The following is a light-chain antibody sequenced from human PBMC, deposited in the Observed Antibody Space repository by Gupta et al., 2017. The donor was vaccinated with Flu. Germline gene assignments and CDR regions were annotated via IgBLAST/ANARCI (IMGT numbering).Light chain of an antibody. CDR2: GNS. V-gene: IGLV1-40*01. CDR3: QSYDSSLSGWV. CDR1: SSNIGAGYD. J-gene: IGLJ3*02. Sequence: QSVLTQPPSVSVAPGQRVTLSFTGSSSNIGAGYDVHWYQQLPGTAPKLLIYGNSNRPSGVPDRFSGSKSGTSASLAITGLQAEDEADYYCQSYDSSLSGWVFGGGTKLTVL.